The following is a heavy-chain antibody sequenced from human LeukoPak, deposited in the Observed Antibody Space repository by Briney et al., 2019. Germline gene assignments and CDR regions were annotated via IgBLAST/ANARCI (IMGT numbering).Heavy chain of an antibody. CDR2: ISANNGNT. CDR3: ARAGGNSYAYMDV. D-gene: IGHD5-18*01. Sequence: ASVKVSCKASGYTFPIYGISWVRQAPGHRLEWMGWISANNGNTNYAQKLRGRVTMTSDTSTSTAYMELRSLRSDDTAVYYCARAGGNSYAYMDVWGKGTTVTVSS. J-gene: IGHJ6*03. CDR1: GYTFPIYG. V-gene: IGHV1-18*01.